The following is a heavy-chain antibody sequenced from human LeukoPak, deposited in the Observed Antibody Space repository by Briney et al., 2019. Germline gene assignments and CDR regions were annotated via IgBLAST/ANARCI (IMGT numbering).Heavy chain of an antibody. V-gene: IGHV1-69*04. CDR3: ARDIASIAARPDWFDP. CDR2: IIPILGIA. Sequence: GASVKVSCKASGYTFTSYGISWVRQAPGQGLEWMGRIIPILGIANYAQKFQGRVTITADKSTSTAYMELSSLRSEDTAVYYCARDIASIAARPDWFDPWGQGTLVTVSS. CDR1: GYTFTSYG. D-gene: IGHD6-6*01. J-gene: IGHJ5*02.